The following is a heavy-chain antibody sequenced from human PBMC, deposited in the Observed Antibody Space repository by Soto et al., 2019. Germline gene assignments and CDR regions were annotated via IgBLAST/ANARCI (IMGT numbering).Heavy chain of an antibody. Sequence: EVQLVESGGGLVKPGGSLRLSCAASGFTFSNAWMSWVRQAPGKGLEWVGRIKSKTDGGTTDYAAPVKGRFTISRDDSKNTLYLQMNSLKTEDTAVYYCTTALSGDYGYYYYYMDVWGKGTTVTVSS. CDR2: IKSKTDGGTT. J-gene: IGHJ6*03. CDR3: TTALSGDYGYYYYYMDV. D-gene: IGHD4-17*01. CDR1: GFTFSNAW. V-gene: IGHV3-15*01.